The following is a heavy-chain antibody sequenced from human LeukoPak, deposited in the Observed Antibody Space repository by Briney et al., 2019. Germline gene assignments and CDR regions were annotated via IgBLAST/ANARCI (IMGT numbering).Heavy chain of an antibody. D-gene: IGHD6-25*01. CDR1: GFTFSSYS. Sequence: GGSLRLSCAASGFTFSSYSMNWVRQAPGKGLEWVSYISSSSSTIYYADSVKGRLTISRDNAKNSLYLQMNSLRAEDTAVYYCARVTGGLDYWGQGTLVTVSS. CDR3: ARVTGGLDY. CDR2: ISSSSSTI. V-gene: IGHV3-48*04. J-gene: IGHJ4*02.